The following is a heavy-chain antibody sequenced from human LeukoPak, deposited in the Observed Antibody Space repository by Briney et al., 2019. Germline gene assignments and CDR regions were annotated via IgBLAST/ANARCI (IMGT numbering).Heavy chain of an antibody. Sequence: PGGSLRLSCAASGFTFSSYSMNWVRQAPGKGLEWVSSISSGSSYIYYADSVKGRFTISRDNAKNSLYLQMNSLRAETPDVYYCARDRGAVAGRPSSRIEGWGQVALVT. CDR1: GFTFSSYS. J-gene: IGHJ4*02. CDR2: ISSGSSYI. CDR3: ARDRGAVAGRPSSRIEG. D-gene: IGHD6-19*01. V-gene: IGHV3-21*01.